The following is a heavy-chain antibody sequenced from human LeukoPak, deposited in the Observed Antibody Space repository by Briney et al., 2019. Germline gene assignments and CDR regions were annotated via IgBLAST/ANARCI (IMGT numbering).Heavy chain of an antibody. Sequence: ASVKVSCKASGYTFTSYGISWVRQAPGQGLEWMGWISAYNGNTNYAQKLQGRVTMTTDTSTSTAYMELRSLRSDDTAVYYCARSSRGGMNAGGWFDPWGQGTLVTVSS. CDR3: ARSSRGGMNAGGWFDP. CDR1: GYTFTSYG. J-gene: IGHJ5*02. D-gene: IGHD1-1*01. CDR2: ISAYNGNT. V-gene: IGHV1-18*01.